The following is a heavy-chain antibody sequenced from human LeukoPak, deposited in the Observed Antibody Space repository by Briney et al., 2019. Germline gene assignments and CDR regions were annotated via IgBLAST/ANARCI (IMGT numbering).Heavy chain of an antibody. J-gene: IGHJ5*01. CDR3: ARDRAVTQVWVEFDS. CDR2: IRDSGET. CDR1: GFSVSNYY. V-gene: IGHV3-66*03. Sequence: GGSLRLSCAGSGFSVSNYYMNWVRQAPGKGLEWVSLIRDSGETFYADSVKGRFTIPRDNSKNTVYLQMNRLRVEDTAVYFCARDRAVTQVWVEFDSWGQGTLVTVSS. D-gene: IGHD3-16*01.